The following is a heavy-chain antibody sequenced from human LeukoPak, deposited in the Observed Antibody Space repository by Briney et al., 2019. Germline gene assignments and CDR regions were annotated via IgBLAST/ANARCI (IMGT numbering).Heavy chain of an antibody. CDR2: IYSGGST. D-gene: IGHD6-6*01. Sequence: GGSLRLSCEASGFTATSNYMSWVRQAPGKGLEWVAVIYSGGSTYYADSVKGRFTISRDNSKNTLYLQMNSLRAGDTAVYCWATGYSGSSGYFDYRGQGTLVTVSS. CDR3: ATGYSGSSGYFDY. J-gene: IGHJ4*02. V-gene: IGHV3-53*01. CDR1: GFTATSNY.